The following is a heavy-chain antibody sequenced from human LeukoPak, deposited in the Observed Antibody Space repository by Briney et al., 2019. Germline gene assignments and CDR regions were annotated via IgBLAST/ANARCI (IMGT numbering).Heavy chain of an antibody. CDR3: ARDATTGLFDF. CDR2: ISTSSSTI. Sequence: PRGSPRLSCAASGFTFSSYTMSWVRQAPGKGLEWVSYISTSSSTIYYADSVKGRFTISRDNAKNSLYLQMNSLRDKDTAVYYCARDATTGLFDFWGQGT. J-gene: IGHJ4*02. D-gene: IGHD1-1*01. V-gene: IGHV3-48*02. CDR1: GFTFSSYT.